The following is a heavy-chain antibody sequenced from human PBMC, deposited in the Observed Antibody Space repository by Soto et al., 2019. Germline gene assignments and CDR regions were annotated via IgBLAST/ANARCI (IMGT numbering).Heavy chain of an antibody. CDR2: IGPRDSYT. CDR3: ARVGDTTLHYFVS. V-gene: IGHV5-10-1*01. J-gene: IGHJ4*02. CDR1: GYRFTSYW. D-gene: IGHD1-26*01. Sequence: GESLKISCQVSGYRFTSYWLTWVRQVPGKGLECLGRIGPRDSYTNYSPSFQGHVTISVDKSINTAYLQWNSLKASDTAIYYCARVGDTTLHYFVSWGQGTLVTVSS.